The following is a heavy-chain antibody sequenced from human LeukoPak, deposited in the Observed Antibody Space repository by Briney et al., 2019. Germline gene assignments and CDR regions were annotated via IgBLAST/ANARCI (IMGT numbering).Heavy chain of an antibody. Sequence: PSQTLSLTCTVSGGSISSSSYYWGWIRQPPGKGLEWIGSIFYSGSTYYNPSLKSRVTISIDTSKNQFSLKLSSVTAADTAVYYCARLYQYYYDSSGYYYFDYWGQGTLVTVSS. CDR2: IFYSGST. CDR3: ARLYQYYYDSSGYYYFDY. J-gene: IGHJ4*02. D-gene: IGHD3-22*01. CDR1: GGSISSSSYY. V-gene: IGHV4-39*07.